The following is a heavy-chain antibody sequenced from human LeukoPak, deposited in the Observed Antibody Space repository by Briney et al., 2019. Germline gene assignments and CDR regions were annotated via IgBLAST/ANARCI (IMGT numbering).Heavy chain of an antibody. CDR3: ARHGGVTQGADWFDP. CDR1: GYSISSGYY. V-gene: IGHV4-38-2*01. D-gene: IGHD4-23*01. CDR2: IYHSGST. J-gene: IGHJ5*02. Sequence: SETLSLTCAVSGYSISSGYYWGWIRQPPGKGLEWTGSIYHSGSTYYNPSLKSRVTISVDTSKNQFSLKLSSVTAADTAVYYCARHGGVTQGADWFDPWGQGTLVTVSS.